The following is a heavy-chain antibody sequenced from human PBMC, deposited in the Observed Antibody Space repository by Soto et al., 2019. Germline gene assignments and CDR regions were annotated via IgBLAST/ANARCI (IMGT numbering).Heavy chain of an antibody. CDR1: GFTFSSYA. CDR3: ARDPLLDNDFWSGYCFDY. J-gene: IGHJ4*02. V-gene: IGHV3-30-3*01. Sequence: QVQLVESGGGVVQPGRSLRLSCAASGFTFSSYAMHWVRQAPGKGLEWVAVISYDGSNKYYADSVKGRFTISRDNSKNTLYLQMNSLRAEDTAVYYWARDPLLDNDFWSGYCFDYWGQGTLVTVSS. CDR2: ISYDGSNK. D-gene: IGHD3-3*01.